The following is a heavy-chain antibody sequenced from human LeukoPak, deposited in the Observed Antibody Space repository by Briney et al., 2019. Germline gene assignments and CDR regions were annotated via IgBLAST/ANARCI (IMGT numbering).Heavy chain of an antibody. CDR1: GGSFSGYY. J-gene: IGHJ4*02. V-gene: IGHV4-34*01. Sequence: SETLSLTCAVYGGSFSGYYWSWIRQPPGKGLEWIGEINHSGSTNYNPSLKSRVTISVDTSKNQFSLKLSSVTAADTAVYYCARVSDYYDSSGYYDYWGQGTRVTVSS. D-gene: IGHD3-22*01. CDR2: INHSGST. CDR3: ARVSDYYDSSGYYDY.